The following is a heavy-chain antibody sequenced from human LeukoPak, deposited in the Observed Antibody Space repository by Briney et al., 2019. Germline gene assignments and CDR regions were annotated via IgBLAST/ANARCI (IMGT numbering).Heavy chain of an antibody. CDR1: GFTFSNDW. CDR2: IKGSGSEK. J-gene: IGHJ4*02. D-gene: IGHD2-15*01. CDR3: ARGWGEKGRCRGGTCNNPEFDY. V-gene: IGHV3-7*01. Sequence: GGSLRLSCAASGFTFSNDWMNWVRQAPGKGLGWGANIKGSGSEKYYLDSVKGRFTISRDNAWDSLYLQMNSLTVEDTAVYYCARGWGEKGRCRGGTCNNPEFDYWGQGVLVTVSS.